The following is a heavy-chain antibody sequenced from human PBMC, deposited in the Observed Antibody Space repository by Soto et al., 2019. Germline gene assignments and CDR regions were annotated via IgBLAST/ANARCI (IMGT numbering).Heavy chain of an antibody. D-gene: IGHD6-13*01. Sequence: QITLKESGPTLVKPTQTLTLTCTFSGFSLSTSGVGVAWVRQPPGKALEWLALIYWDNAKHYSPSLKSSLTVTKDTSRSQVVLTMTIMDPVDTATYYCAYLQLIPVLSDYWGQGTLVTVSS. CDR1: GFSLSTSGVG. CDR3: AYLQLIPVLSDY. CDR2: IYWDNAK. V-gene: IGHV2-5*02. J-gene: IGHJ4*02.